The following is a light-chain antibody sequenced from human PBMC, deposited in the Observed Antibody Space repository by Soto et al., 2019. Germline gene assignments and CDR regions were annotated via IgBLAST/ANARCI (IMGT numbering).Light chain of an antibody. J-gene: IGKJ1*01. Sequence: ESVLTQSPGTLSWSPGERATLSCRTSQSVSSSYLAWYKQKPGQAPRLLIYGASIRATGIPDRFSGSGSGTDFTLTISRLEPEDFAVYYCQQYGRSWWTFGQGTKVEIK. CDR2: GAS. CDR3: QQYGRSWWT. V-gene: IGKV3-20*01. CDR1: QSVSSSY.